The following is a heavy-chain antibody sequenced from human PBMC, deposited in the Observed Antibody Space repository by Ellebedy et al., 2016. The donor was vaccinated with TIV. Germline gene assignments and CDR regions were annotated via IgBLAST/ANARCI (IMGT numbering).Heavy chain of an antibody. Sequence: AASVKVSCKASGYTFSNYGFTWLRQAPGQGLEWVGTITSYTGDTHYAQNFEGRVTLTTDTSTTTTYMDLRGLRPDDTAVYYCARLLVSLPGGWHLGWLAPWGQGTLVTVSS. D-gene: IGHD6-6*01. CDR3: ARLLVSLPGGWHLGWLAP. CDR2: ITSYTGDT. J-gene: IGHJ5*02. CDR1: GYTFSNYG. V-gene: IGHV1-18*01.